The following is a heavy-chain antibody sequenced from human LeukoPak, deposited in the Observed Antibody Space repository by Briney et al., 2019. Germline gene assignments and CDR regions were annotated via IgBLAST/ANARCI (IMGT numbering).Heavy chain of an antibody. V-gene: IGHV1-69*05. D-gene: IGHD3-22*01. CDR1: GGTFSSYA. CDR3: ARESSYDSSGYLYYFDY. CDR2: IIPIFGTA. Sequence: SVKVSCKASGGTFSSYAISWVRQAPGQGLEWMGGIIPIFGTANYAQKFQGKVTITTDESTSTAYMELSSLRSEDTAVYYCARESSYDSSGYLYYFDYWGQGTLVTVSS. J-gene: IGHJ4*02.